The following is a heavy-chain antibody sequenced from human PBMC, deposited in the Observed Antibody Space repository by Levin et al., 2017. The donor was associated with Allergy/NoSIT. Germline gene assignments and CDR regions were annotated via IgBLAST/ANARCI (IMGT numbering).Heavy chain of an antibody. D-gene: IGHD7-27*01. Sequence: GGSLRLSCAASGFTFGDYTMHWVRQAPGKGLEWVSGINWNRDKIGYADSVRARFTISRDNAKNSLYLQMNSLGPEDTALYYCAKGLNWGSPNTFDYWGQGTLVTVSS. J-gene: IGHJ4*02. CDR3: AKGLNWGSPNTFDY. CDR1: GFTFGDYT. CDR2: INWNRDKI. V-gene: IGHV3-9*01.